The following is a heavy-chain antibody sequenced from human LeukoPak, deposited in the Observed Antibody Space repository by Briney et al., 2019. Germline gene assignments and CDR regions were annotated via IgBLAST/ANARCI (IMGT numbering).Heavy chain of an antibody. D-gene: IGHD6-25*01. CDR1: GFTFGDYA. J-gene: IGHJ4*02. V-gene: IGHV3-49*04. CDR2: IRSRAYGGAA. Sequence: GGSLRLSCTASGFTFGDYAMSWVRQAPGKGLEWVGYIRSRAYGGAAEYAASVKGRFTITRDDSKSIAYLQMSSLNIEETAVYYCAASSGFDYWGQGTLVTVSS. CDR3: AASSGFDY.